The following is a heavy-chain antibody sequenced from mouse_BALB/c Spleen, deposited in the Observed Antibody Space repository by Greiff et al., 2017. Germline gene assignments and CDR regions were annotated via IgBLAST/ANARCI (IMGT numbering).Heavy chain of an antibody. D-gene: IGHD4-1*01. CDR1: GYTFTDYE. CDR3: TRYLAGTGAMDY. Sequence: QVQLQQSGAELARPGASVTLSCKASGYTFTDYEMHWVKQTPVHGLEWIGAIDPETGGTAYNQKFKGKATLTADKSSSTAYMELRSLSSEDSAVYYCTRYLAGTGAMDYWGQGTSVTVSS. CDR2: IDPETGGT. J-gene: IGHJ4*01. V-gene: IGHV1-15*01.